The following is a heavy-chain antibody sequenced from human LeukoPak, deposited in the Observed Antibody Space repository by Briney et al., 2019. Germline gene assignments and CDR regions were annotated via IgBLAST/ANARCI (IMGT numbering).Heavy chain of an antibody. Sequence: SVKVSCKASGGTFSSYAISWVRQAPGQGLEWMGGIIPIFGTANYAQKFQGRVTITADESTSTAHMELSSLRSEDTAVYYCARDGAPLALIAAAPAGSPNFDYWGQGTLVTVSS. CDR3: ARDGAPLALIAAAPAGSPNFDY. CDR2: IIPIFGTA. CDR1: GGTFSSYA. V-gene: IGHV1-69*13. D-gene: IGHD6-13*01. J-gene: IGHJ4*02.